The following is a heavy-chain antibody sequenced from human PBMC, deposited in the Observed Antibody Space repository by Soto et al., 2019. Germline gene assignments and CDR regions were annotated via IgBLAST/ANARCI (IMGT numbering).Heavy chain of an antibody. CDR1: GFTFSSYA. CDR2: VSASGVGT. Sequence: GSLRLSCTASGFTFSSYAINWLRQAPGKGLDWVAGVSASGVGTSYADSVKGRFTISRDHSKHTLYLQMNSLRAEHTAVYYCAKSSSRPHYYAMDVWGQGTTVNVSS. CDR3: AKSSSRPHYYAMDV. V-gene: IGHV3-23*01. D-gene: IGHD2-2*01. J-gene: IGHJ6*02.